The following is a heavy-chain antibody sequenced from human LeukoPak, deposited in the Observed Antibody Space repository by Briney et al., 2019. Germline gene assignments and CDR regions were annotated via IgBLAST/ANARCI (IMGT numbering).Heavy chain of an antibody. V-gene: IGHV4-59*08. Sequence: PSETLSLTCTVSGGSISSYYWSWIRQPPGKGLEWIGYIYYSGSTNYNPSLKSRVTISVDTSKSQFSLKLSSVTAADTAVYYCASASGSYRGDAFDIWGQGTMVTASS. J-gene: IGHJ3*02. CDR3: ASASGSYRGDAFDI. CDR1: GGSISSYY. CDR2: IYYSGST. D-gene: IGHD1-26*01.